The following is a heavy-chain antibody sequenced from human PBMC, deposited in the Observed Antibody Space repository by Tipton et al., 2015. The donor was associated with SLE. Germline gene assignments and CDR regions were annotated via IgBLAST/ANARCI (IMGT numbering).Heavy chain of an antibody. Sequence: TLSLTCTVSGGSISSGSYYWSWIRQPAGKGLEWIGRIYTSGSTNYNPSLKSRVTISVDTSKSQFSLKLSSVTAADTAVYYCARAGEGVFDYWGQGTLVTVSS. CDR3: ARAGEGVFDY. D-gene: IGHD3-10*01. J-gene: IGHJ4*02. CDR2: IYTSGST. CDR1: GGSISSGSYY. V-gene: IGHV4-61*02.